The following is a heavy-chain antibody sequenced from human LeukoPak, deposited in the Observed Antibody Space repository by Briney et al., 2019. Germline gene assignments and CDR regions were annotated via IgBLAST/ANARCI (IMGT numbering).Heavy chain of an antibody. Sequence: GGSLRLSCAASGFTFSNYGMHWVRQAPGKGLEWVSFISYDGSNKYYADSVKGRFTISRDNSRNTLYLQMISLRAEDTAVYYCAKEYYYGSGSYYNRGTFDYWGQGTLVTVSS. CDR1: GFTFSNYG. CDR3: AKEYYYGSGSYYNRGTFDY. J-gene: IGHJ4*02. CDR2: ISYDGSNK. D-gene: IGHD3-10*01. V-gene: IGHV3-30*18.